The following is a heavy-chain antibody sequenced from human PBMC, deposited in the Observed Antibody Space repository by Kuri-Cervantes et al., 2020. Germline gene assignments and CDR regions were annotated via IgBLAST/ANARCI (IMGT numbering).Heavy chain of an antibody. Sequence: SVKVSCKASGGTFSSYAISWVRQAPGQGLEWMGGIIPIFGTANYAQKFQGRVTITADESTSTAYMELSSLRSDDTAVYYCARDLKRQGYDILTGYYKNAGYWGQGTLVTVSS. D-gene: IGHD3-9*01. V-gene: IGHV1-69*13. J-gene: IGHJ4*02. CDR1: GGTFSSYA. CDR3: ARDLKRQGYDILTGYYKNAGY. CDR2: IIPIFGTA.